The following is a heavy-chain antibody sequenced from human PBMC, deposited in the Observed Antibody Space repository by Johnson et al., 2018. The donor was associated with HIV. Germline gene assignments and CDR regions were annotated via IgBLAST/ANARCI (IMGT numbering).Heavy chain of an antibody. J-gene: IGHJ3*02. D-gene: IGHD3-22*01. CDR1: GITFNNAW. V-gene: IGHV3-15*01. CDR2: IKSKPDGAAI. Sequence: MLLVESGGGLVKPGGSLRLSCAASGITFNNAWMSWVRQAPGKGLEWVGRIKSKPDGAAIHYAAPVKGRFTVSRDDSRNTLYLQMNSLKTEDTAVYYCTTGDSSGYHNDAFDIWGQGTMVTVSS. CDR3: TTGDSSGYHNDAFDI.